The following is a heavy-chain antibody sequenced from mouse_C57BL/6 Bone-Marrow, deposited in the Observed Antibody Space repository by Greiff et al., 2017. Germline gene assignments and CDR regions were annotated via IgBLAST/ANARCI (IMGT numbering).Heavy chain of an antibody. CDR2: IWSGGST. V-gene: IGHV2-2*02. CDR1: GFSFTSYG. CDR3: ARNGVRAIDY. J-gene: IGHJ4*01. Sequence: VKLMESGPGLVQPSQSLSITCTVSGFSFTSYGVHWVRQSPGKGLEWLGVIWSGGSTDYNAAFISSLSNSKDNSKSQVFFKMNSRQANDTTIYYRARNGVRAIDYWGQGTSVTVSS.